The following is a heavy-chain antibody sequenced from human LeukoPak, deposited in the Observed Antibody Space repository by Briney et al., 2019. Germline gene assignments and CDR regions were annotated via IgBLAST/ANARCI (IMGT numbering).Heavy chain of an antibody. D-gene: IGHD2-21*02. J-gene: IGHJ4*02. Sequence: PSETLSLTCTVSGGSIGSYYWSWIRQPPGKGLEWIGYIYYNGNTNYNPSLKSRVTISVDTPKNQFSLKLSSVTAADTAVYYCTRATCGGDCSPFRSFDYWGQGTLVTVSS. CDR2: IYYNGNT. CDR3: TRATCGGDCSPFRSFDY. CDR1: GGSIGSYY. V-gene: IGHV4-59*01.